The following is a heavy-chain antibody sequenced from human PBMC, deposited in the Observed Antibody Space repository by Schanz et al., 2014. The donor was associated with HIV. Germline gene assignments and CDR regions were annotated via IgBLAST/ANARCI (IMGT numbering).Heavy chain of an antibody. V-gene: IGHV3-33*01. J-gene: IGHJ6*02. D-gene: IGHD4-17*01. CDR2: IWYDGTDK. CDR3: AREGPTVTPGYYYGMDV. CDR1: GFTFSSHG. Sequence: QVQLVESGGGVVQPGRSLRLSCAASGFTFSSHGMHWVRQAPGKGLEWVAVIWYDGTDKYYADSVKGRFTISRDNSKNRLFLQMNSLRAEDRALYYCAREGPTVTPGYYYGMDVWGQGTTVTVSS.